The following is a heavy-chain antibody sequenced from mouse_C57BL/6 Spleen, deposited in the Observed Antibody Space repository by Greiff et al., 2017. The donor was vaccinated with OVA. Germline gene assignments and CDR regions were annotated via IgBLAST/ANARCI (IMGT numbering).Heavy chain of an antibody. Sequence: EVQVVESEGGLVQPGSSMKLSCTASGFTFSDYYMAWVRQVPEKGLEWVANINYDGSSTYYLDSLKSRFIISRDNAKNILYLQMSSLKSEDTATYYCARESSDWYFDVWGTGTTVTVSS. V-gene: IGHV5-16*01. CDR2: INYDGSST. CDR1: GFTFSDYY. J-gene: IGHJ1*03. CDR3: ARESSDWYFDV. D-gene: IGHD1-1*01.